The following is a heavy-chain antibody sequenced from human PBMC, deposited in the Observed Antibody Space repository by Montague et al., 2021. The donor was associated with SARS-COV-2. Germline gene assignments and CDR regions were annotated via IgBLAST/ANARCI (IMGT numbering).Heavy chain of an antibody. J-gene: IGHJ4*02. Sequence: SRRLSCAASGFSFSGYAMNWVRQASGKGLEWVSVIYGGGAYTNYADSVKGRFTISRDDSKATFFLQMNGLRSEDTAMYYCAKGSTGLWGQGTLVTVSS. D-gene: IGHD1-1*01. V-gene: IGHV3-23*03. CDR1: GFSFSGYA. CDR2: IYGGGAYT. CDR3: AKGSTGL.